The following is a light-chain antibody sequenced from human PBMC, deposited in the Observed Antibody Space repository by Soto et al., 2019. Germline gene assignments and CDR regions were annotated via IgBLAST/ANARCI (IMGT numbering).Light chain of an antibody. CDR1: SGNIVSNY. CDR3: QSYDADILI. CDR2: EDD. V-gene: IGLV6-57*01. J-gene: IGLJ2*01. Sequence: NFMLTQPHSVSGSPGKTVTISCTRSSGNIVSNYVQWYQQRPGSSPTTVIFEDDDRPSGVPDRFSASLDTSTNSASLTISGVKPEDEADYYCQSYDADILIFGGGTQLTVL.